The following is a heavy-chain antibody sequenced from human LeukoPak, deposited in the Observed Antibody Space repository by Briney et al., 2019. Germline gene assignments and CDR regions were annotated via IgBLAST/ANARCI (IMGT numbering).Heavy chain of an antibody. CDR1: GYTFTSYA. V-gene: IGHV1-69*05. CDR2: TIPIFGTA. D-gene: IGHD3-10*01. J-gene: IGHJ4*02. CDR3: ARSITMVRGVTLDY. Sequence: ASVKVSCKASGYTFTSYAISWVRQAPGQGLEWMGGTIPIFGTANYAQKFQGRVTITTDESTSTAYMELSSLRSEDTAVYYCARSITMVRGVTLDYWGQGTLVTVSS.